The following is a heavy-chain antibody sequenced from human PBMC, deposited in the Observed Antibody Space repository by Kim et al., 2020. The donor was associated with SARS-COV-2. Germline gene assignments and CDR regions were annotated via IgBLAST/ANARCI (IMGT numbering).Heavy chain of an antibody. CDR1: GYSFTSYW. D-gene: IGHD6-19*01. J-gene: IGHJ4*02. V-gene: IGHV5-51*01. CDR2: IYPGDSDT. CDR3: GTGVAVAGTMERVPFDY. Sequence: GESLKISCKGSGYSFTSYWIGWVRQMPGKGLEWMGIIYPGDSDTRYSPSFQGQVTISADKSISTAYPQWSSLKASDTAMYYCGTGVAVAGTMERVPFDYWGQGTLVTVSS.